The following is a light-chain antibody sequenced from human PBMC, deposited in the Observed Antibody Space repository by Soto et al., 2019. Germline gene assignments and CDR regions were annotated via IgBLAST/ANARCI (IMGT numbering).Light chain of an antibody. CDR3: LQDYNYPWT. Sequence: AIQMTQSPSTLSASLGDRVTITCRASQGIRNDLGWYQQKPGKAPKLLIYTASSLQSGVPSRFSGSGSGTDFTLTISSLQPEDFATYYCLQDYNYPWTFGQGTKVDI. V-gene: IGKV1-6*01. CDR1: QGIRND. CDR2: TAS. J-gene: IGKJ1*01.